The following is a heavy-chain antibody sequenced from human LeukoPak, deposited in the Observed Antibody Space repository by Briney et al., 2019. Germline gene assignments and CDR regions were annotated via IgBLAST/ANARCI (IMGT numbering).Heavy chain of an antibody. D-gene: IGHD4-11*01. J-gene: IGHJ4*02. CDR3: ARHAGGAYRYYFDY. CDR1: GYSISSGYY. Sequence: SETLSLTCAVSGYSISSGYYWGWIRPPPGKGLEWIGSIYHSGSTYYTPSLKSRVTISVDTSKNQFSLKLSSVTAADTAVYYCARHAGGAYRYYFDYWGQGTLVTVSS. V-gene: IGHV4-38-2*01. CDR2: IYHSGST.